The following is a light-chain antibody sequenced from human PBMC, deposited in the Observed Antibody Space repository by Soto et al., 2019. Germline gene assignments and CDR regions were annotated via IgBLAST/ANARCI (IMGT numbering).Light chain of an antibody. CDR2: GAS. J-gene: IGKJ1*01. V-gene: IGKV1-39*01. CDR3: QQSYSTPRT. Sequence: DIPMTQSPSSLSASLGDRVTITCRASQSISSYLNWYQQKPGKAPKLLIYGASSLESGVPSRFSGSGSGTDFTLTISSLQPEDFATYYCQQSYSTPRTFGQGTKVEIK. CDR1: QSISSY.